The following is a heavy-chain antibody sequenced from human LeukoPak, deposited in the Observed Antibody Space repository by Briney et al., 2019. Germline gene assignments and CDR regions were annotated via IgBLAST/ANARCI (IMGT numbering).Heavy chain of an antibody. J-gene: IGHJ4*02. CDR3: ARDQMVRTRELDY. D-gene: IGHD3-10*01. CDR2: IIPTFGTA. Sequence: ASVKVSCKASGGTFSSYAISWVRQAPGQGLEWMGRIIPTFGTANYAQKFQGRVTITTDESTSTAYMELSSLRSEDTAVYYCARDQMVRTRELDYWGQGTLVTVSS. CDR1: GGTFSSYA. V-gene: IGHV1-69*05.